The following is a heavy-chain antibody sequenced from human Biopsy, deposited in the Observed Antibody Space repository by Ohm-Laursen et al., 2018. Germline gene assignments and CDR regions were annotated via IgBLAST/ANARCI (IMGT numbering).Heavy chain of an antibody. V-gene: IGHV1-2*02. CDR2: IDPKSGGT. Sequence: ASVKVSCKSSAYSFGDHRIHWVRQAPGQGLEWMGWIDPKSGGTNYAQKFQGRVTMTRDTSISTTYMELRRLTSDDTAVFYCARELGDFWGGRQFDFWGQGTLVTVSS. CDR3: ARELGDFWGGRQFDF. J-gene: IGHJ5*01. D-gene: IGHD3-3*01. CDR1: AYSFGDHR.